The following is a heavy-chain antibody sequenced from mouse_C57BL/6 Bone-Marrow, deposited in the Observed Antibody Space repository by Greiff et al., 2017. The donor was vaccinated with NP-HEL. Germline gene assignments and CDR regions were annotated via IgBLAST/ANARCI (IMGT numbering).Heavy chain of an antibody. CDR2: IYPGSGST. CDR1: GYTFTSYW. V-gene: IGHV1-55*01. J-gene: IGHJ4*01. D-gene: IGHD1-1*01. CDR3: AVTTVVATDYAMDY. Sequence: QVQLQQPGAELVKPGASVKMSCRASGYTFTSYWITWVKQRPGQGLEWIGDIYPGSGSTNYNEKFKSKATLTVDTSSSTAYMQLSSLTSEDSAVYYCAVTTVVATDYAMDYWGQGTSVTVSS.